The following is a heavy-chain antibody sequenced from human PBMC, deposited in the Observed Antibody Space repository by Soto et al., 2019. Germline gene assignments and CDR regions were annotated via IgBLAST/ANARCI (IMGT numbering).Heavy chain of an antibody. V-gene: IGHV4-34*01. CDR1: GGSFSGYY. CDR2: INHSGST. Sequence: QVQLQQWGAGLLKPSETLSLTCAVYGGSFSGYYWSWIRQPPGKGLEWIGEINHSGSTNYNPSLKRRFNISVDTPKNQFPLKLSSVTAADTAVYYCAKARYCSSTSCRRIHPYYYYMAVWGKGTTVTVSS. CDR3: AKARYCSSTSCRRIHPYYYYMAV. D-gene: IGHD2-2*01. J-gene: IGHJ6*03.